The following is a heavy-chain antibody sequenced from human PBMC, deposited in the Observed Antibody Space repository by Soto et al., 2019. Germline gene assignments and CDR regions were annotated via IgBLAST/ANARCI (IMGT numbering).Heavy chain of an antibody. Sequence: EVQLVESGGGLVQPGRSLRLSCAASGFTFDAYAMHWVRQAPGKGLEWVSGISWNSGSIGYADSVKGRVTITRDNAKNSLYLQMNSLRAEDTALYSCATGDYGKDGDYLGQGTPVTVSS. CDR2: ISWNSGSI. D-gene: IGHD4-17*01. CDR3: ATGDYGKDGDY. V-gene: IGHV3-9*01. CDR1: GFTFDAYA. J-gene: IGHJ4*02.